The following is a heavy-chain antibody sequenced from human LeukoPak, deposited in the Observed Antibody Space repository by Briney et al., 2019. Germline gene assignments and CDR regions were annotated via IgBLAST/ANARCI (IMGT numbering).Heavy chain of an antibody. Sequence: PSETLSLTCTVSGGSISSSSHYWGWIRQPPGKGLEWIGSIYYSGSSYYSPSLKSRVTLSVDTSKNQFSLKLSSVTAADTAVYYCARHPFYSTAYNWFDPWGQGTLVTVSS. CDR3: ARHPFYSTAYNWFDP. J-gene: IGHJ5*02. CDR1: GGSISSSSHY. V-gene: IGHV4-39*01. D-gene: IGHD4-11*01. CDR2: IYYSGSS.